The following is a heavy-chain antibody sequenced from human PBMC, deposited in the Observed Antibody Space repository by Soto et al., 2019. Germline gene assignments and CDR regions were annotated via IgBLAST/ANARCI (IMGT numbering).Heavy chain of an antibody. V-gene: IGHV3-23*01. CDR3: ANLPYSSSNTLVYYGMDV. CDR1: GFTFINAG. Sequence: GGSLRLSCAASGFTFINAGISWVRQATGKGLEWVAAISGSGGSTYYADSVKGRFTISRDNSKNTLYLQMNSLRAEDTAVYYCANLPYSSSNTLVYYGMDVWGQGTTGTVSS. CDR2: ISGSGGST. D-gene: IGHD6-6*01. J-gene: IGHJ6*02.